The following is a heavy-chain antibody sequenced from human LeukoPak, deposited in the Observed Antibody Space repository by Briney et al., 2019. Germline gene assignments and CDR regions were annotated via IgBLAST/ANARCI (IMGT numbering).Heavy chain of an antibody. J-gene: IGHJ4*02. Sequence: PGGSLRLSCAASGFTFSSYEMNWVRQAPGKGLEWVSYISSSGSTIYYADSVKGRFTISRDNAKNSLYLQMNSLRAEDTAVYYCARVAWRQLWFCDYWGQGTLVTVSS. D-gene: IGHD5-18*01. V-gene: IGHV3-48*03. CDR3: ARVAWRQLWFCDY. CDR2: ISSSGSTI. CDR1: GFTFSSYE.